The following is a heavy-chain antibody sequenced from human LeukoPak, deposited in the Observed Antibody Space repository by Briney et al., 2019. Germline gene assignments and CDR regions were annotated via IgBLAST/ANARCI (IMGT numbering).Heavy chain of an antibody. J-gene: IGHJ4*02. CDR1: GFTFSNYA. CDR3: ARDRFPYCSSTSCYFDQ. CDR2: ISYDGSNK. Sequence: PGRSLRLSCAASGFTFSNYAMHWVRQAPGKGLEWVAVISYDGSNKYYADSVKGRFTISRDNSKNTLYLQMSSLRAEDTAVYYCARDRFPYCSSTSCYFDQWGQGTLVTVSS. V-gene: IGHV3-30-3*01. D-gene: IGHD2-2*01.